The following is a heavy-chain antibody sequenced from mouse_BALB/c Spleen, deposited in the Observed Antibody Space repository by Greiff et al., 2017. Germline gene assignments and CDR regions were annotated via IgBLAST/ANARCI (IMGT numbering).Heavy chain of an antibody. Sequence: VKLVESGPGLVAPSQSLSITCTVSGFSLTSYGVHWVRQPPGKGLEWLGVIWAGGSTNYNSALMSRLSISKDNSKSQVFLKMNSLQTDDTAMYYCARGAYYGNQAWFAYWGQGTLVTVSA. D-gene: IGHD2-10*01. CDR1: GFSLTSYG. J-gene: IGHJ3*01. V-gene: IGHV2-9*02. CDR2: IWAGGST. CDR3: ARGAYYGNQAWFAY.